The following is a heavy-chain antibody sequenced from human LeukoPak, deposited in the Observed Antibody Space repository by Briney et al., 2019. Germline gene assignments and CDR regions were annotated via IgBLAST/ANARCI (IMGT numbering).Heavy chain of an antibody. CDR1: GYTFTDYY. CDR2: INPTLGGT. V-gene: IGHV1-2*06. CDR3: ARGGSSGRSNY. D-gene: IGHD6-19*01. J-gene: IGHJ4*02. Sequence: ASVKVSCKASGYTFTDYYIHRVRQAPGQRREWLGRINPTLGGTNYAQKFQGRVTMTRDTYIPTAYMELRRLRSDDTAVYYCARGGSSGRSNYWGQGTLVTVSS.